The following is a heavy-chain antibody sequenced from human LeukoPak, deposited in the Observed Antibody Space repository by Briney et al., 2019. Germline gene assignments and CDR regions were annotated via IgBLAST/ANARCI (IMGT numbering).Heavy chain of an antibody. D-gene: IGHD2-2*01. V-gene: IGHV1-69*04. J-gene: IGHJ1*01. CDR3: VRDLHEVPAARYFQH. Sequence: SVKVSCKASGGTFSSYAISWVRQAPGQGLEWMGRIIPILGIANYAQKFQGRVTITADKSTSTAYMELSSLRSEDTAVYYCVRDLHEVPAARYFQHWGQGTLVTVSS. CDR1: GGTFSSYA. CDR2: IIPILGIA.